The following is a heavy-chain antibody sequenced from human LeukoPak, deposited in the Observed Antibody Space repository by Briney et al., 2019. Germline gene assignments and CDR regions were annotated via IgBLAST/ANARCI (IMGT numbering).Heavy chain of an antibody. J-gene: IGHJ4*02. CDR1: GYTFTSCD. V-gene: IGHV1-8*01. Sequence: ASVKVSCKASGYTFTSCDINRVRQATGQGLEWMGWMNTNSGNTGYGQSFQGRITMTRDICIGTAYMELSNLTSEDTAIYYCTRGSSGRRDNWGQGTLVTVSA. D-gene: IGHD6-19*01. CDR3: TRGSSGRRDN. CDR2: MNTNSGNT.